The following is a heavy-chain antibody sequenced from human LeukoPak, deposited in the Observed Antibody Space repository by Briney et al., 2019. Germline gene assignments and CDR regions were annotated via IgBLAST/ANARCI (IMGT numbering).Heavy chain of an antibody. CDR2: INPNSGGT. J-gene: IGHJ4*02. V-gene: IGHV1-2*02. CDR3: ARDRDGWYTFDY. CDR1: GYTFTGYY. Sequence: ASVKVSCKASGYTFTGYYMHWVRQAPGQGLEWTGWINPNSGGTNYAQKFQGRVTMTRDTSISTAYMELSRLRSDDTAVYYCARDRDGWYTFDYWGQGTLVTVSS. D-gene: IGHD6-19*01.